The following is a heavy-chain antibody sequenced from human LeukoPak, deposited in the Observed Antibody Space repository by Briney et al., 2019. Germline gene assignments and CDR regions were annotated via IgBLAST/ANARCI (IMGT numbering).Heavy chain of an antibody. CDR2: ISGSGGNT. J-gene: IGHJ5*02. CDR3: ASLWFGELLYRENWFDP. V-gene: IGHV3-23*01. Sequence: PGGSLRLSCAASGFTFSSYAMTWVRQAPGKGLEWVSGISGSGGNTYYADSVKGRFTISRDNAKNSLYLQMNSLRAEDTAVYYCASLWFGELLYRENWFDPWGQGTLVTVSS. CDR1: GFTFSSYA. D-gene: IGHD3-10*01.